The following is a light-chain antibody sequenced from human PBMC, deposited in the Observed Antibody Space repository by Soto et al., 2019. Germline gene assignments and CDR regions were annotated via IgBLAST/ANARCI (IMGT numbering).Light chain of an antibody. Sequence: DLQMTQSPSSRSASVGDRITITCRASQIIDTWLAWYQQKPGKAPKLLIYKASSLENGVPSRFSGSGSGTEFTLTISSLQPDDFATYYCQQYETYSPWTFGQGTKLDIK. V-gene: IGKV1-5*03. CDR3: QQYETYSPWT. CDR1: QIIDTW. CDR2: KAS. J-gene: IGKJ1*01.